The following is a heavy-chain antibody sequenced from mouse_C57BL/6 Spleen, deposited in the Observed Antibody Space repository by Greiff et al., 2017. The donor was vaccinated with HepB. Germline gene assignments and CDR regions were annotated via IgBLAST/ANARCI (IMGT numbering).Heavy chain of an antibody. CDR2: INPSNGGT. Sequence: VQLQQPGAELVKPGGLVKLSCKASGYTFTSYWVHWVKQRPGQGLEWIGNINPSNGGTNYNEKFKSKATLTVDKSSSTAYMQLSSLTSEDSAVYYCAIYYDYDAWFAYWGQGTLVTVSA. D-gene: IGHD2-4*01. CDR3: AIYYDYDAWFAY. CDR1: GYTFTSYW. J-gene: IGHJ3*01. V-gene: IGHV1-53*01.